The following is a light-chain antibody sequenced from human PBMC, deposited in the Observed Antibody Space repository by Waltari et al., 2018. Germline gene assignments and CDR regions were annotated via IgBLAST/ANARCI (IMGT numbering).Light chain of an antibody. CDR1: SGAVGGYNY. V-gene: IGLV2-11*01. Sequence: QSALTQPRSVSGSPGQSVTISCTGTSGAVGGYNYVPWYQQDPVKAPKVMIYDVSKRPSGVPDRFSGSKSGNTASLTISGLQAEDEADYYCCSYAGSYTVVFGGGTKLTVL. CDR2: DVS. J-gene: IGLJ2*01. CDR3: CSYAGSYTVV.